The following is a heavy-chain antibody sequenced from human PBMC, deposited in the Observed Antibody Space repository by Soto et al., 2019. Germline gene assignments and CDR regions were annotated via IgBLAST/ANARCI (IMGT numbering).Heavy chain of an antibody. Sequence: SETLSLTCAVYGGSFSGYYWSWIRQPPGKGLEWIGEINHSGSTNYNPSLKSRVTISVDTSKNQFSLKLSSVTAADTAVYYCARGGRTYYDFWSGYNNWFDPWGQGTLVTVSS. CDR1: GGSFSGYY. J-gene: IGHJ5*02. V-gene: IGHV4-34*01. CDR3: ARGGRTYYDFWSGYNNWFDP. D-gene: IGHD3-3*01. CDR2: INHSGST.